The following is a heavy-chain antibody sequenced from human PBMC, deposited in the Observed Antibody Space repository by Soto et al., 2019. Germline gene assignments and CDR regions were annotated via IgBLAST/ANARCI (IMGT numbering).Heavy chain of an antibody. CDR2: IYYSGST. Sequence: SETLSLTCTVSGGSIRSGGYYWSWVRQSPRRGLEWIGNIYYSGSTYYNPSLKSRLTISVDTSKNQFSLNLSSVTAADAAVYYCARDRLMATAGTARHYFGLDVWGQGTTVTVSS. V-gene: IGHV4-31*03. CDR1: GGSIRSGGYY. CDR3: ARDRLMATAGTARHYFGLDV. J-gene: IGHJ6*02. D-gene: IGHD5-18*01.